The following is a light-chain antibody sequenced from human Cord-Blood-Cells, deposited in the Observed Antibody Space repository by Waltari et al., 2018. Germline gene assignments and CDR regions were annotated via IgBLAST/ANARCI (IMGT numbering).Light chain of an antibody. CDR3: MIWHSSAWV. CDR1: SGINVGTYR. V-gene: IGLV5-45*01. Sequence: QAVLTQPASLSASPGASASLTCTLRSGINVGTYRIYWYQQQPGSPPQYLLRYKSDSDKQPGSGVPRRFSGSKDASANAGILLIAGRQSEDEADYYCMIWHSSAWVFGGGTKLTVL. J-gene: IGLJ3*02. CDR2: YKSDSDK.